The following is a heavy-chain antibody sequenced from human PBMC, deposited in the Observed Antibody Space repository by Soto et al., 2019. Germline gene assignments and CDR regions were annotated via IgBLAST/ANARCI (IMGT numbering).Heavy chain of an antibody. J-gene: IGHJ3*01. V-gene: IGHV3-48*03. Sequence: GGSLRLSCAASGFTFSSFEMNWFRQAPGKGLEWVSYINSGGTNRYYADSVKGRFTISRDDAKNSLFLQMNSLRAEDTAVYCCAKDPNGDYVGGFEFCGQGTMVTVSS. D-gene: IGHD4-17*01. CDR1: GFTFSSFE. CDR2: INSGGTNR. CDR3: AKDPNGDYVGGFEF.